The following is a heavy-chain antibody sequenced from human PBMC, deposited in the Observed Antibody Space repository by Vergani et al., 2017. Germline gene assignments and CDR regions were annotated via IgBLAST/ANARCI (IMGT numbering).Heavy chain of an antibody. Sequence: QEQLVQSGSELKKPGASVKVSCKASGYSLNNYAIHWVRQAPGQGLEWMGWINPTTGNPTYARAFTGRFVFSLDTSISTAYLQIGSLKAEDTAVYFCARAKRGRLAVGATDSWGQGTLLTVSS. CDR2: INPTTGNP. V-gene: IGHV7-4-1*01. D-gene: IGHD6-19*01. CDR3: ARAKRGRLAVGATDS. J-gene: IGHJ4*02. CDR1: GYSLNNYA.